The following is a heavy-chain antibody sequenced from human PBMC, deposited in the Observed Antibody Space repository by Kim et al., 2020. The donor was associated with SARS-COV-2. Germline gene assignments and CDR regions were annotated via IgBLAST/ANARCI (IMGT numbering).Heavy chain of an antibody. Sequence: ASVKVSCKASGYTFTSYYMHWVRQAPGQGLEWMGIINPSGGSTSYAQKFQGRVTMTRDTSTSTVYMELSSLRSEDTAVYYCARVIEGKTYYYGSGSYNGSPYYGMDVWGQGTTVTVSS. CDR1: GYTFTSYY. CDR2: INPSGGST. D-gene: IGHD3-10*01. J-gene: IGHJ6*02. V-gene: IGHV1-46*01. CDR3: ARVIEGKTYYYGSGSYNGSPYYGMDV.